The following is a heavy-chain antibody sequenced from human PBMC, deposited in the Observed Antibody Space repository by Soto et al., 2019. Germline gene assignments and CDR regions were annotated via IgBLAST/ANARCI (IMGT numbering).Heavy chain of an antibody. CDR1: GGTFSSYA. J-gene: IGHJ6*02. V-gene: IGHV1-69*01. D-gene: IGHD2-2*01. CDR2: IIPIPGTA. CDR3: ARSQGSSTSLEIYYYYYYGMDV. Sequence: QVQLVQSGAEVKKPGSSVKVSCKASGGTFSSYAISWVRQAPGQGLEWMGGIIPIPGTANYAQKFQGRVTITADESTSTAYMELSSLRSEDTAVYYCARSQGSSTSLEIYYYYYYGMDVWGQGTTLTVSS.